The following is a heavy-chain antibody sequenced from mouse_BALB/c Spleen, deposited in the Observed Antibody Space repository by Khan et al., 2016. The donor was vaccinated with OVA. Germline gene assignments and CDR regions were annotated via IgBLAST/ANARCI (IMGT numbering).Heavy chain of an antibody. J-gene: IGHJ4*01. CDR2: ISYSGST. CDR1: GYSITSDYA. D-gene: IGHD2-3*01. Sequence: VQLKESGPGLVKPSQSLSLTCTVTGYSITSDYAWNWIRQFPGNKLEWMGYISYSGSTNYNPALTSRISITRDTSKNQFFLQLNSMTTEETATDYCARDGSRYNYAVDYWGQGTSVTVSS. CDR3: ARDGSRYNYAVDY. V-gene: IGHV3-2*02.